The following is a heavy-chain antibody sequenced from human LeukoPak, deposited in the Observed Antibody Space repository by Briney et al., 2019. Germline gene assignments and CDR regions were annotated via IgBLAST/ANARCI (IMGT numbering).Heavy chain of an antibody. V-gene: IGHV3-30*03. CDR3: ARAPAWRPLTYYYMDV. CDR2: ISYDGSNK. CDR1: GFTFSSYG. Sequence: GGSLRLSCAASGFTFSSYGMLWVRQAPGKGLEWVAVISYDGSNKYYADSVKGRFTISRDNSKNTLYLQMNSLRAEDTAVYYCARAPAWRPLTYYYMDVWGKGTTATVSS. D-gene: IGHD3-3*01. J-gene: IGHJ6*03.